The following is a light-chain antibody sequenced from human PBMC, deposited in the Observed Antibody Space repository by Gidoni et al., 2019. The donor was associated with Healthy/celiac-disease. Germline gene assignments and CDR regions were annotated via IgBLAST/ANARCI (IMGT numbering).Light chain of an antibody. CDR3: CSYAGSYTNVV. Sequence: QSALPRPRPVPGSPGQPVTITFTGTSSDVGGYHYVSWYQQHPGQAPKLMIYDVSKRPSGVPDRFSGSKSGNTASLTISGLQAEDEADYYCCSYAGSYTNVVFGGGTKLTVL. CDR2: DVS. V-gene: IGLV2-11*01. J-gene: IGLJ2*01. CDR1: SSDVGGYHY.